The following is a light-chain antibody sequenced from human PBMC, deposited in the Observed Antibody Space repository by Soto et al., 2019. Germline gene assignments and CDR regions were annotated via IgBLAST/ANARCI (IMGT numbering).Light chain of an antibody. CDR3: QQYFDNSPYT. J-gene: IGKJ2*01. CDR1: QTIGGS. Sequence: DIQMTQSPSTLSASVGDRVTVTCRASQTIGGSLAWYQQKPGKAPKVIIYDVSNLEIGVPSRFSGSRSGSSGTEFTLTITSLQSDDFATYYCQQYFDNSPYTFGQGTKL. V-gene: IGKV1-5*01. CDR2: DVS.